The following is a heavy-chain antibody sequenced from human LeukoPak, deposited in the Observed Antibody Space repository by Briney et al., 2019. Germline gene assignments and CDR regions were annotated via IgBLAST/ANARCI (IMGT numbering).Heavy chain of an antibody. D-gene: IGHD3-10*01. CDR2: IIPILGIA. CDR1: GGTFSSYA. Sequence: SVKVSCKASGGTFSSYAISWVRQAPGQGLEWMGRIIPILGIANYAQKFQGRVTITADKSTSTAYMELSSLRSEDTAVYYCTRQITMVRGVIIPQYYYYGMDVWGQGTTVTVSS. J-gene: IGHJ6*02. CDR3: TRQITMVRGVIIPQYYYYGMDV. V-gene: IGHV1-69*04.